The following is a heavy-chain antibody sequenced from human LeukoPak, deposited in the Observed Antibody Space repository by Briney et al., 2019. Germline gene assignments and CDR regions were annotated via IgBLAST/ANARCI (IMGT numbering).Heavy chain of an antibody. V-gene: IGHV3-20*04. CDR3: AKVSPRYFDSSGYHFFDY. J-gene: IGHJ4*02. CDR2: TNWNGGKT. D-gene: IGHD3-22*01. CDR1: AFTFSNYN. Sequence: GGSLRLSCAASAFTFSNYNMNWVRQAPGKGLEWVSGTNWNGGKTGYADSVKGRFTISRDNSKNTLYMQMNTLRAEDTAVFYCAKVSPRYFDSSGYHFFDYWGQGTLVTVSS.